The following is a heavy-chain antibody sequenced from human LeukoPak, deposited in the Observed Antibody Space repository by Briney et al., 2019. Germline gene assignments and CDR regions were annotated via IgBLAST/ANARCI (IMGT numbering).Heavy chain of an antibody. Sequence: ASVKVSCKASGGTFSSYAISWVRQAPGQGLEWMGWINPNSGGTNYAQKFQGRVTMTRDTSISTAYMELSRLRSDDTAVYYCARDHEGSSSTFDYWGQGTLVTVSS. CDR1: GGTFSSYA. CDR2: INPNSGGT. CDR3: ARDHEGSSSTFDY. J-gene: IGHJ4*02. V-gene: IGHV1-2*02. D-gene: IGHD6-6*01.